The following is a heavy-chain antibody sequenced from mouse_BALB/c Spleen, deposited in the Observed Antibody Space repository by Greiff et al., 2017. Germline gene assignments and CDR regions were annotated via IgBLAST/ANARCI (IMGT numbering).Heavy chain of an antibody. J-gene: IGHJ2*01. V-gene: IGHV5-6-4*01. CDR1: GFTFSSYT. D-gene: IGHD2-1*01. CDR3: TRDYGNYGGYFDY. Sequence: EVHLVESGGGLVKPGGSLKLSCAASGFTFSSYTMSWVRQTPEKRLEWVATISSGGSYTYYPDSVKGRFTISRDNAKNTLYLQMSSLKSEDTAMYYCTRDYGNYGGYFDYWGQGTTLTVSS. CDR2: ISSGGSYT.